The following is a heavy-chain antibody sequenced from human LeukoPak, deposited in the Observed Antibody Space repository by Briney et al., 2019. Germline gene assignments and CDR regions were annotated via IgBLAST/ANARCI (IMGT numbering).Heavy chain of an antibody. Sequence: ASVKVSCKASGYTFTGYYMHWVRQAPGQGLEWMGWINPNSGGTNYAQKFQGRVTMTRDTSISTAYMELSRLRSDDTAVYYCARDQEGLTSTTVAGTADYWGQGTLVTVSS. CDR2: INPNSGGT. CDR1: GYTFTGYY. CDR3: ARDQEGLTSTTVAGTADY. V-gene: IGHV1-2*02. J-gene: IGHJ4*02. D-gene: IGHD6-19*01.